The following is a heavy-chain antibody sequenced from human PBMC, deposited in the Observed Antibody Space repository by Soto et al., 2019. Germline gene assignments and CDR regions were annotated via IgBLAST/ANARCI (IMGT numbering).Heavy chain of an antibody. V-gene: IGHV1-8*01. CDR2: MNPNSGNT. D-gene: IGHD3-10*01. CDR3: ARGWDGYGSGIN. CDR1: GYTFTSYD. Sequence: ASVKLSCKASGYTFTSYDINWVRQATGQGLEWMGWMNPNSGNTGYARKFQGRVTMTRNTSISTAYMELSSLRSEDTAVYYCARGWDGYGSGINWGQGTLVTVSS. J-gene: IGHJ4*02.